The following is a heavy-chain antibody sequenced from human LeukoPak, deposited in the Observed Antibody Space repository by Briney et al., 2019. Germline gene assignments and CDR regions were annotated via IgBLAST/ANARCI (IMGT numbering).Heavy chain of an antibody. CDR3: ARDRPHVDYCSSASCPHASDI. Sequence: ASVKVSCKASGYTFTGYYMHWVRQAPGQGLEWMGWINPNSGGTNYAQKFQGRVTMTRDTSISTAYMELSRLGFDDTAVYYCARDRPHVDYCSSASCPHASDIWGQGTVVTVSS. J-gene: IGHJ3*02. D-gene: IGHD2-2*01. CDR2: INPNSGGT. CDR1: GYTFTGYY. V-gene: IGHV1-2*02.